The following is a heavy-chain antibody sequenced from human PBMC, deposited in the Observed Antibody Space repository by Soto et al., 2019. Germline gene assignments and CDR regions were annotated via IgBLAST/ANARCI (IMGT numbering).Heavy chain of an antibody. CDR3: ARDGGYCGGGSCYGWFGP. CDR1: GYTFTGYY. D-gene: IGHD2-15*01. CDR2: INPNSGGT. V-gene: IGHV1-2*02. Sequence: ASVKVSCKASGYTFTGYYMHWVRQAPGQGLEWMGWINPNSGGTNYAQRFQGRVTMTRDTSISTAYMELSRLRSDDTAVYYCARDGGYCGGGSCYGWFGPWGQGTLVTVSS. J-gene: IGHJ5*02.